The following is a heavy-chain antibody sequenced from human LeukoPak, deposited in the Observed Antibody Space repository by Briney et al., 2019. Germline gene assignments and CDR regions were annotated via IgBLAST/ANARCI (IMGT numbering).Heavy chain of an antibody. D-gene: IGHD3-22*01. V-gene: IGHV3-30*02. J-gene: IGHJ4*02. CDR2: IRYDGSNK. Sequence: GGSLRLSCAASGFTFSSYGMHWVRQAPGKGLEWVAFIRYDGSNKYYADSVKGRFTISRDNAKNSLYLQMNSLRAEDTAVYYCAREPPPYYYDSSGYYPDYWGQGTLVTVSS. CDR1: GFTFSSYG. CDR3: AREPPPYYYDSSGYYPDY.